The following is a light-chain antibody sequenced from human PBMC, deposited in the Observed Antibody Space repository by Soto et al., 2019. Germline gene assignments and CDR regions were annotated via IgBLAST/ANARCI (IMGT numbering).Light chain of an antibody. Sequence: IVLTQSPATLSLCPGERATLSCTASQHVTTTYIAWYQQKFGQAPRLLIYGASTRATGTPDRFTGGGFGTDFTLTISRVEPEDFAVYYCQQYDSSFTFGGGTKVDIK. CDR2: GAS. V-gene: IGKV3-20*01. CDR3: QQYDSSFT. CDR1: QHVTTTY. J-gene: IGKJ4*01.